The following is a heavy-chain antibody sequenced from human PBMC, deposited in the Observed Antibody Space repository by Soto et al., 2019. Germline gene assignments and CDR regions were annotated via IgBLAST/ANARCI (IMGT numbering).Heavy chain of an antibody. Sequence: EKQLVESGGALAQPGGSLRLSCVGSGFTFSIYALTWVRQAPGKGLEWVSLITNNGDTTFFGDSVKGRFSISRDNSKNTLYLQLENLRAEDPAVYYCAMSAGYGGAFDVGGPGTMVGVSS. CDR1: GFTFSIYA. CDR3: AMSAGYGGAFDV. CDR2: ITNNGDTT. D-gene: IGHD5-12*01. V-gene: IGHV3-23*04. J-gene: IGHJ3*01.